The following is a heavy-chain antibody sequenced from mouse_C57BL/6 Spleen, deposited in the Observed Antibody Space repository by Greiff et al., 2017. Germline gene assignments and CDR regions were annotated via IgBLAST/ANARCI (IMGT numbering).Heavy chain of an antibody. Sequence: VKLMESGAELMKPGASVKLSCKATGYTFTGSWIEWVKQRPGHGLEWIGEILPGSGITNYNEKFKGKATFTADTSSNTAYMQLSSLTTEDSAIYYCASHYYGSSYSDYWGQGTTLTVSS. CDR3: ASHYYGSSYSDY. D-gene: IGHD1-1*01. J-gene: IGHJ2*01. V-gene: IGHV1-9*01. CDR2: ILPGSGIT. CDR1: GYTFTGSW.